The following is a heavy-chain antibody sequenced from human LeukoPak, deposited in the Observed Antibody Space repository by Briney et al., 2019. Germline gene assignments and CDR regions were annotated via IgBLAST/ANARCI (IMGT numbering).Heavy chain of an antibody. CDR3: ARSSGSYSHDY. V-gene: IGHV3-21*01. CDR2: ISSSSSYI. CDR1: GFTFSSYA. D-gene: IGHD3-10*01. J-gene: IGHJ4*02. Sequence: GGSLRLSCAASGFTFSSYAITWVRQAPGKGLEWVSSISSSSSYIYYADSVKGRFTISRDNAKNSLYLQMNSLRAEDTAVYYCARSSGSYSHDYWGQGTLVTVSS.